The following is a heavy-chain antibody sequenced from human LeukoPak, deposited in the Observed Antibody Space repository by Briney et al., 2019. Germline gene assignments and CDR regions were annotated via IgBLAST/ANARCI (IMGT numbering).Heavy chain of an antibody. CDR3: AKDGYYFGSGSYSVYFDD. V-gene: IGHV3-53*01. Sequence: GGSLRLSCAASGFTVSSNYMSWVRQAPGQGLEWVSFIYSDSTHYSDSVKGRFTISRDNSKNTLYLQMNSLRAEDTAVYYCAKDGYYFGSGSYSVYFDDWGQGTLVTVSS. CDR1: GFTVSSNY. CDR2: IYSDST. D-gene: IGHD3-10*01. J-gene: IGHJ4*02.